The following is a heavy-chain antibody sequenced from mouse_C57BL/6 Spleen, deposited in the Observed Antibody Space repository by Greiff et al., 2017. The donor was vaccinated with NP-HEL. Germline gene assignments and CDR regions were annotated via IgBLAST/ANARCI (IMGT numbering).Heavy chain of an antibody. CDR1: GLTFSDYG. Sequence: EVKLMESGGGLVKPGGSLKLSCAASGLTFSDYGMHWVRQAPEKGLEWVAYISSGSSTIYYADKVTGRFTISRDNATNTLFLQLTILRSEDTAVYYCTRRGGDSLMDDWEQGTSVTVSS. V-gene: IGHV5-17*01. CDR3: TRRGGDSLMDD. J-gene: IGHJ4*01. CDR2: ISSGSSTI.